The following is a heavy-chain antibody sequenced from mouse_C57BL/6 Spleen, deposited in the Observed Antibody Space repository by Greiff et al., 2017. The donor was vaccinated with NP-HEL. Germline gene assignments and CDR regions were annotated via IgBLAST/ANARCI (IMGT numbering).Heavy chain of an antibody. D-gene: IGHD1-1*02. Sequence: QVQLQQSGAELVRPGASVTLSCKASGYTLTDYEMHWVKQTPVHGLEWIGAIDPETGGTAYNQKFKGKAILTADKSSSTAYMELRSLTSEDSAVYYCTKGGYYRYFDVWGTGTTVTVSS. J-gene: IGHJ1*03. CDR3: TKGGYYRYFDV. CDR1: GYTLTDYE. CDR2: IDPETGGT. V-gene: IGHV1-15*01.